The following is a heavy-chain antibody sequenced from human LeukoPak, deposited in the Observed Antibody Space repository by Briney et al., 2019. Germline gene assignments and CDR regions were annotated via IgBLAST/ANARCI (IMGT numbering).Heavy chain of an antibody. V-gene: IGHV4-38-2*02. CDR3: ARLHSGYSYAFDI. CDR1: GYSISSGYY. J-gene: IGHJ3*02. Sequence: SETLSLTCTVSGYSISSGYYWGWIRQPPGRGLEYIGSIYHGGSTYYNPSLKSRVTISVDTSKNQFSLKLSSVTAADTAVYYCARLHSGYSYAFDIWGQGTMVTVSS. CDR2: IYHGGST. D-gene: IGHD5-18*01.